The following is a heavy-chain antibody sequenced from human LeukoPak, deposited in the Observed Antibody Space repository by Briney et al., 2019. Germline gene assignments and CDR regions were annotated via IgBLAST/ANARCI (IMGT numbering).Heavy chain of an antibody. CDR2: THPSGNT. J-gene: IGHJ5*02. CDR1: GASNNSYY. CDR3: ARKAPKKGWFDP. V-gene: IGHV4-4*09. Sequence: PSETLSLTCTVSGASNNSYYWSWIRQPPGKGLEWIGYTHPSGNTNYSPSLKSRVTISMDTSTNQFSLKLKSVTAADTAMYFCARKAPKKGWFDPWGQGTLVTVSS.